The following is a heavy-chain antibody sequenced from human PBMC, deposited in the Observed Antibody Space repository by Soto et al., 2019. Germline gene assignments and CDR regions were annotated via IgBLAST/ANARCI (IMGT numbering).Heavy chain of an antibody. Sequence: GESLKISCKGSGYSFTSYWIGWVRQMPRKVLEWMGIIYPGDSDTRYSPSFPGQVTISADTSISTAYLQWSSLRASDTAMYYCARHPPTGDTAMARGYYYDGMDVWGQGTTVTVAS. CDR2: IYPGDSDT. J-gene: IGHJ6*02. V-gene: IGHV5-51*01. D-gene: IGHD5-18*01. CDR1: GYSFTSYW. CDR3: ARHPPTGDTAMARGYYYDGMDV.